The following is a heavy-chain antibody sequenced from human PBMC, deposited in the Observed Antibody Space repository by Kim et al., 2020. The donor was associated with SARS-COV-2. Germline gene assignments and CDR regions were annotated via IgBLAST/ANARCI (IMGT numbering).Heavy chain of an antibody. J-gene: IGHJ4*02. CDR3: VKDRGMATIKAVSAFDY. D-gene: IGHD5-12*01. Sequence: VKGRFTICRDNSKNTLYLQMSSLRAEDTAVYYCVKDRGMATIKAVSAFDYWGQGTLVTVSS. V-gene: IGHV3-64D*06.